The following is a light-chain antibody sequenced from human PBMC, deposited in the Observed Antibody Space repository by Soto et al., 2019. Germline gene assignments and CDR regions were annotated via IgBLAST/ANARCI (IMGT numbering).Light chain of an antibody. CDR1: QSLTSTY. J-gene: IGKJ1*01. Sequence: EIVMTQSPATLSLSPGERATLSCGASQSLTSTYLAWYQHKPGLAPRLLIYDVSSRATGIPDRFSGSGSGTDFTLTISRLEPEDSAVYYCQQYGSSPTFGQGTKVDIK. CDR3: QQYGSSPT. V-gene: IGKV3D-20*01. CDR2: DVS.